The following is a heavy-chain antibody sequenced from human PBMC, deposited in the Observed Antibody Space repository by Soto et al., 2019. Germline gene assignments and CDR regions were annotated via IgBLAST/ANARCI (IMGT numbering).Heavy chain of an antibody. CDR3: ARDSGYSSSWRDY. CDR1: GFTFSSYW. Sequence: GGSLRLSCAASGFTFSSYWMSWVRQAPGKGLEWVANIKQDGSEKYYVDSVKGRFTISRDNAKNSLYLQMNSLRAEDTAVYYCARDSGYSSSWRDYWGQGTLVTVSS. J-gene: IGHJ4*02. CDR2: IKQDGSEK. D-gene: IGHD6-13*01. V-gene: IGHV3-7*01.